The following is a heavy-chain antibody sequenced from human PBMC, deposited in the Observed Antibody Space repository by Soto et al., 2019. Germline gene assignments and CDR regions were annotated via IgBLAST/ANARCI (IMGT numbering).Heavy chain of an antibody. CDR3: ARSTVIDYLYYYMDV. J-gene: IGHJ6*03. CDR1: GFTFSSYS. D-gene: IGHD4-17*01. V-gene: IGHV3-48*01. Sequence: GGSLRLSCAASGFTFSSYSMNWVRQAPGEGLEWLSYISSGSSTIYYADSVKGRFTISRDDAKNSLYLQMNSLRADDTAVYYCARSTVIDYLYYYMDVWGKGTTVTVSS. CDR2: ISSGSSTI.